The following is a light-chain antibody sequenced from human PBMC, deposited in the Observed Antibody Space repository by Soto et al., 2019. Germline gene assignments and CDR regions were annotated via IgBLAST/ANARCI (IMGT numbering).Light chain of an antibody. V-gene: IGKV3-20*01. CDR1: QSVDNNY. CDR2: AAS. J-gene: IGKJ3*01. Sequence: EIVLTQSPGTLSLSPGERATLSCRASQSVDNNYLAWYQEKPGQAPRLLIYAASSRATGITDRFSGSGSGTDFTLTISRLEPEDFAVYYCQSYGGSPLFTFGPGTKVDIK. CDR3: QSYGGSPLFT.